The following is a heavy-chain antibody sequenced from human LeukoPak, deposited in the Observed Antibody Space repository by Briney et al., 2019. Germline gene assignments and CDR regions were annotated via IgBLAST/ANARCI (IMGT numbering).Heavy chain of an antibody. Sequence: GASVKVSCKASGGTFSSYAISWVRQAPGQGLEWMGGIIPIFGTANYAQKFQGRVTITADESTSTAYMELSSLRSEDTAVYYCATTRGWYSESYFDYWGQGTLVTVSS. CDR2: IIPIFGTA. V-gene: IGHV1-69*13. CDR1: GGTFSSYA. D-gene: IGHD2-15*01. CDR3: ATTRGWYSESYFDY. J-gene: IGHJ4*02.